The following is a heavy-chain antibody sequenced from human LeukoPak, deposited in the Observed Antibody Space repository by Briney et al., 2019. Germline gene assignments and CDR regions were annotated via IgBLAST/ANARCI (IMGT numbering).Heavy chain of an antibody. CDR2: INPNSGGT. CDR3: ARVARCSGGSCYPLSQFDY. CDR1: GYTFTGYY. V-gene: IGHV1-2*06. Sequence: GASVKVSCKASGYTFTGYYMHWVRQAPGQGLEWMGRINPNSGGTNYARKFQGRVTMTRDTSISTAYMELSRLRSDDTAVYYCARVARCSGGSCYPLSQFDYWGQGTLVTVSS. D-gene: IGHD2-15*01. J-gene: IGHJ4*02.